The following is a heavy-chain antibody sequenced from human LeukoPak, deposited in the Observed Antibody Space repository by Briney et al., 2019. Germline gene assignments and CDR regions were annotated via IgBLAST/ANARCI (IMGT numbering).Heavy chain of an antibody. D-gene: IGHD2-2*01. CDR3: ARGDIVVVPAAPGFDY. J-gene: IGHJ4*02. Sequence: SETLSLTCTVSGGSISSYYWSWIRQPPGKGLEWIGEINHSGSTNYNPSLKSRVTISVDTSKNQFSLKLSSVTAADTAVYYCARGDIVVVPAAPGFDYWGQGTLVTVSS. CDR2: INHSGST. CDR1: GGSISSYY. V-gene: IGHV4-34*01.